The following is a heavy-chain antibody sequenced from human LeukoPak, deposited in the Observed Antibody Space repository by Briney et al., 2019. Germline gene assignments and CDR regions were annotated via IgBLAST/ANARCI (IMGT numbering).Heavy chain of an antibody. CDR2: IIPIFGTA. Sequence: SVKVSCKASGGTFSSYAISWVRQAPGQGLEWMGGIIPIFGTANYAQRFQGRVTITADESTSTAYMELSSLRSEDTAVYYCARIAAGYSGYDGGDYWGQGTLVTVSS. CDR1: GGTFSSYA. J-gene: IGHJ4*02. D-gene: IGHD5-12*01. V-gene: IGHV1-69*01. CDR3: ARIAAGYSGYDGGDY.